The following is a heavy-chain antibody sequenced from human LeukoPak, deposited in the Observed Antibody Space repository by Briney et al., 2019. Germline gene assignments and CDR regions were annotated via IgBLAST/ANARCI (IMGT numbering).Heavy chain of an antibody. CDR2: IIPIFGTA. J-gene: IGHJ5*02. V-gene: IGHV1-69*13. CDR1: GGTFSSYA. Sequence: SVKVSCKASGGTFSSYATSWVRQAPGQGLEWMGGIIPIFGTANYAQKFQGRVTITADESTSTAYMELSSLRSEDTAVYYCARGASDPVWFDPWGQGTLVTVSS. CDR3: ARGASDPVWFDP.